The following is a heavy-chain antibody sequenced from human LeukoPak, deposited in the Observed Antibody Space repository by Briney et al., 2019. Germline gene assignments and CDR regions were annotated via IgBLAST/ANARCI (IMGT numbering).Heavy chain of an antibody. D-gene: IGHD3-10*01. V-gene: IGHV4-34*01. CDR1: GGSFSGYY. CDR3: ADGSGRTSDY. CDR2: INHSGST. J-gene: IGHJ4*02. Sequence: SETLSLTCAVYGGSFSGYYWSWIRQPPGKGLEWIGEINHSGSTNYNPSLKSRVTISVDTSKNQFSLKLSSVTAADTAVYYCADGSGRTSDYWGQGTLVTVSS.